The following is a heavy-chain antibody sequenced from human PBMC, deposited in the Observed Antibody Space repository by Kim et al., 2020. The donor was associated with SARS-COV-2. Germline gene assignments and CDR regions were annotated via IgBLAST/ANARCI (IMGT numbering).Heavy chain of an antibody. D-gene: IGHD6-6*01. Sequence: YYADSVKGRFTISRDNSKNTLYLQMNSLRAEDTAVYYCAKGGIIAPPFDTWGQGTMVTVSS. J-gene: IGHJ3*02. CDR3: AKGGIIAPPFDT. V-gene: IGHV3-23*01.